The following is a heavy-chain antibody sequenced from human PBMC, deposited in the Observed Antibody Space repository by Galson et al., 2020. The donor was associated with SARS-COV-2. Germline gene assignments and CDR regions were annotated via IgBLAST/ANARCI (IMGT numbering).Heavy chain of an antibody. CDR2: IDSEDDK. V-gene: IGHV2-70*01. J-gene: IGHJ5*02. Sequence: SGPTLVKPTQTRTLTCTFSVCSLSTSGRCGSGIGQPTGKDRKWQAHIDSEDDKYYSTSLNTRLTISKDTSKNQGVLTMTNMVPVATATYYCARALSTYFGVSFDLWGQGTLVTVSS. CDR3: ARALSTYFGVSFDL. CDR1: VCSLSTSGRC. D-gene: IGHD2-8*01.